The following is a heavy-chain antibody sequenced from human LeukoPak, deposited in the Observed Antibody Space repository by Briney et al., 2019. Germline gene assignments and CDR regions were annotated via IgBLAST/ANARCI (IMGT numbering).Heavy chain of an antibody. V-gene: IGHV3-21*01. D-gene: IGHD3-22*01. J-gene: IGHJ4*02. CDR1: GFTFSSYS. Sequence: GGSLRLSCAASGFTFSSYSMNWVRQAPGKGLEWVSSISSSSSYIYYADSVKGRFTISRDNAKNSLYLQMNSLRAEDTAVYYCARGGLETYYYDSSGWDYWGQGTLVTVSS. CDR2: ISSSSSYI. CDR3: ARGGLETYYYDSSGWDY.